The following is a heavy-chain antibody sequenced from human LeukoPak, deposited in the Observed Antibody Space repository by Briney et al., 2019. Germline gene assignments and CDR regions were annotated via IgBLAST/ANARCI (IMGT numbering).Heavy chain of an antibody. CDR2: IFHTGST. CDR3: ARAGQVVGRTMSDY. J-gene: IGHJ4*02. V-gene: IGHV4-38-2*02. Sequence: SETLSLTCTVSGDSISSGHYWGWIRQPPGKGLEWIGSIFHTGSTYFNLSLKSRVTISVDTSKNQFSLRLSSVTAADTAVYYCARAGQVVGRTMSDYWGQGTLVTVSS. CDR1: GDSISSGHY. D-gene: IGHD1-26*01.